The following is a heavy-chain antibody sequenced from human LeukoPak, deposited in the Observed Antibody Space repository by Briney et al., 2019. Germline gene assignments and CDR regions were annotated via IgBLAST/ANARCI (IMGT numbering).Heavy chain of an antibody. D-gene: IGHD2-15*01. J-gene: IGHJ4*02. CDR1: GFTFSSYW. V-gene: IGHV3-7*01. CDR2: IKQDGSEK. CDR3: ARGGRRGVAATDFDY. Sequence: AGGSLRLSCAASGFTFSSYWMSWVRQAPGKGLEWVANIKQDGSEKYYVDSVKGRFTISRDNAKNSLYLQMNSLRAEDTAVYYCARGGRRGVAATDFDYWGQGTLVTVSS.